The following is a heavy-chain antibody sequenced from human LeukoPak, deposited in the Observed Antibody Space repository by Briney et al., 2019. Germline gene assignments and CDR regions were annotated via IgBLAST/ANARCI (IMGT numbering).Heavy chain of an antibody. CDR1: GYTFTGYY. CDR3: ARGRIIVGATLSSY. Sequence: ASVKVSCKASGYTFTGYYMHWVRRAPGQGLEWMGWINPNSGGTNYAQKFQGRVTMTRDTSISTAYMELSRLRSDDTAVYYCARGRIIVGATLSSYWGQGTLVTVSS. V-gene: IGHV1-2*02. D-gene: IGHD1-26*01. J-gene: IGHJ4*02. CDR2: INPNSGGT.